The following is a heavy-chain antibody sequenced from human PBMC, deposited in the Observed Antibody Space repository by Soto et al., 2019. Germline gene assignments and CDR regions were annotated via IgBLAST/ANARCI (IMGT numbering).Heavy chain of an antibody. J-gene: IGHJ4*02. CDR3: ARVNVTLDL. CDR1: GGSISSGGYS. D-gene: IGHD2-21*02. V-gene: IGHV4-30-2*01. CDR2: INHSGST. Sequence: ASETLSLTCAVSGGSISSGGYSWTWIRQPPGTGLEWIGEINHSGSTNYNPSLKSRVTISVDTSKNQFSLKLTSVTAADTAVYYCARVNVTLDLWGLGTLVTVSS.